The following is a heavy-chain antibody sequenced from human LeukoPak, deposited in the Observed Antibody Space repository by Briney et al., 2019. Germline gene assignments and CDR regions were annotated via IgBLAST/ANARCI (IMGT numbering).Heavy chain of an antibody. D-gene: IGHD6-13*01. V-gene: IGHV3-21*01. CDR2: ISSSSSYI. Sequence: GGSLRLSCAASGFTFSDYALNWVRQAPGKGLEWVSSISSSSSYIYYADSVKGRFTISRDNAKNSLYLQMNSLRAEDTAVYYCARVTAAAGDVWGKGTTVTVSS. CDR1: GFTFSDYA. J-gene: IGHJ6*04. CDR3: ARVTAAAGDV.